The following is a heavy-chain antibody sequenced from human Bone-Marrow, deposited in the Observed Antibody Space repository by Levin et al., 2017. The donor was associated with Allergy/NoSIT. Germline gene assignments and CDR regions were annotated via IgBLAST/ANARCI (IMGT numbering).Heavy chain of an antibody. CDR1: GFTFSSYA. CDR2: ISYDGSNK. CDR3: ASPVRATGGQPHRGVPIY. Sequence: GESLKISCAASGFTFSSYAMHWVRQAPGKGLEWVAVISYDGSNKYYADSVKGRFTISRDNSKNTLYLQMNSLRAEDTAVYYCASPVRATGGQPHRGVPIYWGQGTLVTVSS. J-gene: IGHJ4*02. D-gene: IGHD1-14*01. V-gene: IGHV3-30-3*01.